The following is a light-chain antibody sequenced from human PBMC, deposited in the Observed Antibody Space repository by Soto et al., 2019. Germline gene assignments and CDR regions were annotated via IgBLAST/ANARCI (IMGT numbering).Light chain of an antibody. V-gene: IGKV3-15*01. J-gene: IGKJ5*01. CDR1: QSVGSN. CDR2: RAS. Sequence: EIVMTQSPGTLSVSPGERATLSCRVTQSVGSNLAWYQQKPGQAPRLLIYRASTRATGIPARFSGSGSGTDFTLTISGLQSEDFAVYYCQQYGSSPITFGQGTRLEIK. CDR3: QQYGSSPIT.